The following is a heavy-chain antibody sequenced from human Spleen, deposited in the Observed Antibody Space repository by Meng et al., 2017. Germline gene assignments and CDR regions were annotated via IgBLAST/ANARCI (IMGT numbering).Heavy chain of an antibody. CDR2: INEDGSQK. V-gene: IGHV3-7*03. CDR1: GFSLSNYW. D-gene: IGHD2-2*01. J-gene: IGHJ5*02. CDR3: AKASIAHVKYVPAAMNWFDP. Sequence: GESLKISYAASGFSLSNYWISWVRQAPGKGLEWVANINEDGSQKYYVDSVKGRFTISRDNAKNSLYLQMNSLRAEDTALYYCAKASIAHVKYVPAAMNWFDPWGQGTLVTVSS.